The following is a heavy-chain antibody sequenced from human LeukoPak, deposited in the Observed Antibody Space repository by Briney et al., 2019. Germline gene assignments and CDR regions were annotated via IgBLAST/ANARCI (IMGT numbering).Heavy chain of an antibody. D-gene: IGHD6-13*01. CDR2: INPNSGGR. CDR3: ARPRSSWYMDAFDI. CDR1: GYTLLGHY. Sequence: GGLVKVSCKAFGYTLLGHYIHWGGQAPGPRLGGVGWINPNSGGRNYAQKFQGRVTMTRDSSISTAYMELSSLRSDDTAVYYCARPRSSWYMDAFDIWGQGTVVTVSS. J-gene: IGHJ3*02. V-gene: IGHV1-2*02.